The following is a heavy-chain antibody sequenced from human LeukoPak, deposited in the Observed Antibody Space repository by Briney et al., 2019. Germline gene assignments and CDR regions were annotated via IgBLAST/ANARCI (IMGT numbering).Heavy chain of an antibody. V-gene: IGHV3-48*01. D-gene: IGHD2-21*02. CDR2: ISSSNSTI. J-gene: IGHJ1*01. CDR1: GFTFSSYS. Sequence: GGSLRLSCAASGFTFSSYSMNWVRQAPGKGLEWVSYISSSNSTIYYADSVKGRFTISRDNAKNSLYLQMNSLRVEDTAVYYCTSWGDTTAEYFQRWGQGTLVTVSS. CDR3: TSWGDTTAEYFQR.